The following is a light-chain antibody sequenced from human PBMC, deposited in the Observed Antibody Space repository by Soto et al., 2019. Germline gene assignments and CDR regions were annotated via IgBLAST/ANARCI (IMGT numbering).Light chain of an antibody. Sequence: QSVLTQPPSASGSPGQSVTISCTGTSSDVGGYNYVSWYQQHPGKAPKLMIYEVSKRPSGVPDRFSGSKSDNTASLTVSGLQAEDEADYYCSSYAGRNNNVFGNGTKVTVL. J-gene: IGLJ1*01. V-gene: IGLV2-8*01. CDR1: SSDVGGYNY. CDR3: SSYAGRNNNV. CDR2: EVS.